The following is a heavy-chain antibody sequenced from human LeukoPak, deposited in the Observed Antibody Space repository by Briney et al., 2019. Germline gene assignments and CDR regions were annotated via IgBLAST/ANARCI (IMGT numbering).Heavy chain of an antibody. CDR2: IRYDGSNK. D-gene: IGHD1-1*01. Sequence: PGGSLRLSCAASGFTFSSYGMHWVRQAPGKGLEWVAFIRYDGSNKYYADSVEGRFTISRDNSKNTLYLQMNSLRAEDTAVYYCAKDHNYWAAGPFDIWGQGTMVTVSS. V-gene: IGHV3-30*02. CDR3: AKDHNYWAAGPFDI. CDR1: GFTFSSYG. J-gene: IGHJ3*02.